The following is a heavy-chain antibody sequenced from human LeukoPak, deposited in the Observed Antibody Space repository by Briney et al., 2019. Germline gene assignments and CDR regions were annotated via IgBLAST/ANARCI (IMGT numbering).Heavy chain of an antibody. CDR1: GGSISSGGYY. CDR3: ARGGASSRWLNS. J-gene: IGHJ4*02. V-gene: IGHV4-61*08. D-gene: IGHD5-12*01. Sequence: SQTLSLTCTVSGGSISSGGYYWSWIRQHPGKGLEWIGYIYYSGSTNYNPSLKSRVTISVDTSKNQFSLRLSSVTAADTAVYYCARGGASSRWLNSWGQGTLVTVSS. CDR2: IYYSGST.